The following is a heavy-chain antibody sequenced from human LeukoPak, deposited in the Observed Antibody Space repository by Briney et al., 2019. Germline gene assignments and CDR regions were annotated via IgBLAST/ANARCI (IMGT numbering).Heavy chain of an antibody. CDR2: ISGSGGST. CDR1: GFTVSSNY. V-gene: IGHV3-23*01. CDR3: AKNGIVGATTLYYFDY. J-gene: IGHJ4*02. D-gene: IGHD1-26*01. Sequence: GGSLRLSCAASGFTVSSNYMSWVRQAPGKGLEWVSAISGSGGSTYYADSVKGRFTISRDNSKNTLYLQMNSLRAEDTAVYYCAKNGIVGATTLYYFDYWGQGTLVTVSS.